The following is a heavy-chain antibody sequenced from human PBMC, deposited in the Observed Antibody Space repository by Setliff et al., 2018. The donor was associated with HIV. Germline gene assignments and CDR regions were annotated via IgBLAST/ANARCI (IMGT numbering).Heavy chain of an antibody. CDR2: IKEDGKEI. CDR1: GFTFSTHW. Sequence: GGSLRLSCAASGFTFSTHWMSWVRQAPGKGLEWVAKIKEDGKEIYYGQSVKGRFVVSRDNAKKSLFLQMNSLRVEDTAIYYCARRIYRYSSGWSFDYWGQGTLVTVSS. CDR3: ARRIYRYSSGWSFDY. J-gene: IGHJ4*02. V-gene: IGHV3-7*01. D-gene: IGHD6-19*01.